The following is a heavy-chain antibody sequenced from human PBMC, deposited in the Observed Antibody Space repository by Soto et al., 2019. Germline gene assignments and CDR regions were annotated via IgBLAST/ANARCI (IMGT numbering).Heavy chain of an antibody. Sequence: QVQLQESGPGLVKPSETLSLTCTVSGGSVSSGSYYWSWIRQPPGKGLEWIGYIYYSGSTNYNPTLNGRVTRPVDTSKTAFSLKLSSVSAADTAVYYCARLSDIVLVPAATFDYWGQGTLVTVSS. CDR1: GGSVSSGSYY. J-gene: IGHJ4*02. CDR2: IYYSGST. V-gene: IGHV4-61*01. CDR3: ARLSDIVLVPAATFDY. D-gene: IGHD2-2*01.